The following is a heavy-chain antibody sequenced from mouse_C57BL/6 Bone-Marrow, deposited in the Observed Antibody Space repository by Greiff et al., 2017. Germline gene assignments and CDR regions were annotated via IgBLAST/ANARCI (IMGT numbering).Heavy chain of an antibody. J-gene: IGHJ3*01. Sequence: VQLQQPGAELVKPGASVKLSCKASGYTFTSYWMHWVKQRPGQGLEWIGMIHPNSGSTNYNEKFKSKATLTVDKSSSTAYMQLSSLTSEDSAVYYCARSRIYDGYYAWFADWGQGTLVTVSA. D-gene: IGHD2-3*01. V-gene: IGHV1-64*01. CDR3: ARSRIYDGYYAWFAD. CDR2: IHPNSGST. CDR1: GYTFTSYW.